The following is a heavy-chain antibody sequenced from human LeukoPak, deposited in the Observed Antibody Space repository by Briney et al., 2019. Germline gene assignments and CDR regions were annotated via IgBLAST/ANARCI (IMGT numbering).Heavy chain of an antibody. CDR2: ISGSGGST. D-gene: IGHD5-18*01. CDR1: GFTFSSYG. Sequence: GGSLRLSCAASGFTFSSYGMSWVRQAPGKGLEWVSAISGSGGSTYYADSVKGRFTISRDNSKNTLYLQMNSLRAEDTAVYYCAKAFVGYSTNWFDPWGQGTLVTVSS. V-gene: IGHV3-23*01. J-gene: IGHJ5*02. CDR3: AKAFVGYSTNWFDP.